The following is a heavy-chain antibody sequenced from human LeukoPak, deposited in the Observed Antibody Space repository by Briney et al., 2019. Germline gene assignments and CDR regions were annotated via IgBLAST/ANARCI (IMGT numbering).Heavy chain of an antibody. V-gene: IGHV4-59*01. D-gene: IGHD4/OR15-4a*01. CDR1: GGSISSYY. J-gene: IGHJ4*02. CDR2: IYYSGST. Sequence: PSETLSLTCTVSGGSISSYYWSWIRQPPGKGLEWIGYIYYSGSTNYNPSLKSQVTISVDTSKNQFSLKLSSVTAADTAVYYCARAKTMVAPYDYWGQGTLVTVSS. CDR3: ARAKTMVAPYDY.